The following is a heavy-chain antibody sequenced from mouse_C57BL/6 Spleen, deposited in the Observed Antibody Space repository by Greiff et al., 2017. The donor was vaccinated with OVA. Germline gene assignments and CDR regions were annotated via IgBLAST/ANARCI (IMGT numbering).Heavy chain of an antibody. D-gene: IGHD2-2*01. V-gene: IGHV1-82*01. J-gene: IGHJ3*01. CDR2: IYPGDGDT. CDR1: GYAFSSSW. Sequence: QVQLQQSGPELVKPGASVKISCKASGYAFSSSWMNWVKQRPGKGLEWIGRIYPGDGDTNYNGKFKGKATLTADKSSSTAYMQLSSLTSEDSAVYFCAREWLPGAWVAYWGQGTLVTVSA. CDR3: AREWLPGAWVAY.